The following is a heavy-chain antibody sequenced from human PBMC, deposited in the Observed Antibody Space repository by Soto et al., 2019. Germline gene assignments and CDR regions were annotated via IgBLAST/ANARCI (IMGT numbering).Heavy chain of an antibody. CDR3: ASVWPTGS. CDR2: IYSGDST. J-gene: IGHJ5*02. Sequence: EVPLVESGGGLVQPGGSLRLSCAASGFIVRINYMTWVRQAPGKGLEWVSVIYSGDSTYYADSVKGRFTISRDNSENTLYLQMNSLRAEDTAVYYCASVWPTGSWGQGTLVTVSS. V-gene: IGHV3-66*01. CDR1: GFIVRINY. D-gene: IGHD3-9*01.